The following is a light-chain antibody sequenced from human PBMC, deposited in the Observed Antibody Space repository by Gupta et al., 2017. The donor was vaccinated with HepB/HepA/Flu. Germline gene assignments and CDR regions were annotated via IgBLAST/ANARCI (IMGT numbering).Light chain of an antibody. Sequence: DIQMTPSPSTLSASVGDIVTIACRASHNISSWLAWYQQKPGKAPKLLTYEASTVESGVPSRFSGSGSCTEFTLTISSLQPDDFATYSSQQEDSFSYSFGQGTKVEIK. CDR3: QQEDSFSYS. V-gene: IGKV1-5*03. CDR2: EAS. CDR1: HNISSW. J-gene: IGKJ2*03.